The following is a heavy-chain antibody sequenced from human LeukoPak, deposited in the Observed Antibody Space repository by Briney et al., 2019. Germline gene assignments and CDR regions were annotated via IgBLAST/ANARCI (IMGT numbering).Heavy chain of an antibody. CDR1: GFTSSNYW. CDR3: ASGIPAF. Sequence: GGSLRLSCAASGFTSSNYWMHWVRQVPGQGLVWVSQINNDGSRTNYADSVKGRFTVSRDNAKSTLYLQMNSLGAEDTAVYYCASGIPAFWGQGTLVTVSS. CDR2: INNDGSRT. J-gene: IGHJ1*01. V-gene: IGHV3-74*01. D-gene: IGHD1-1*01.